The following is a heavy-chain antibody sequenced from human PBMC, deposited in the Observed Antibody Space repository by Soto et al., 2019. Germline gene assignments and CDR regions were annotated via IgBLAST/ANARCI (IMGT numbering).Heavy chain of an antibody. CDR1: GGSISRYY. CDR2: VHQSWGP. J-gene: IGHJ6*02. Sequence: QVQLQESGPGLVKPSETLSLSCTVSGGSISRYYWSWFRQSPGKRMEWIGYVHQSWGPSYTPSLQRRVALSLDTSKSQFPLKVTSVTDTDTAVYYCARQGFGQLHGLVNVWGQGTTVTVSS. D-gene: IGHD1-26*01. CDR3: ARQGFGQLHGLVNV. V-gene: IGHV4-59*08.